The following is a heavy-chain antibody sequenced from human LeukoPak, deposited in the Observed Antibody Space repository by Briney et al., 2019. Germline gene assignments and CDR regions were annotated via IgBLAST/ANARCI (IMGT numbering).Heavy chain of an antibody. CDR2: IRGSGADK. CDR1: GFSFSTYS. J-gene: IGHJ4*02. CDR3: AKTSWDGRGTFD. V-gene: IGHV3-23*01. D-gene: IGHD1/OR15-1a*01. Sequence: GGSLRLSCAASGFSFSTYSMSWVRQAPGKGLEWVSSIRGSGADKYYADSVKGRFSISGDNSQDTLSLQMNSLRAEDTAVYYCAKTSWDGRGTFDWGRGTLVTVSS.